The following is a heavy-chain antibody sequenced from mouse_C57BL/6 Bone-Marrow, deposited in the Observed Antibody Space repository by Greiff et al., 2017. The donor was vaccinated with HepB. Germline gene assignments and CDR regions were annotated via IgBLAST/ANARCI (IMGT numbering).Heavy chain of an antibody. CDR3: ARNEGITTRYFDD. Sequence: VQRVESGPGLVQPSQSLSITCTVSGFSLTSYGVHWVRQSPGKGLEWLGVIWSGGSTDYNAAFISRLSISTDNSKSQVFLKMNSLQADDTAIYYCARNEGITTRYFDDWGTGTTVTVSS. V-gene: IGHV2-2*01. J-gene: IGHJ1*03. D-gene: IGHD2-4*01. CDR1: GFSLTSYG. CDR2: IWSGGST.